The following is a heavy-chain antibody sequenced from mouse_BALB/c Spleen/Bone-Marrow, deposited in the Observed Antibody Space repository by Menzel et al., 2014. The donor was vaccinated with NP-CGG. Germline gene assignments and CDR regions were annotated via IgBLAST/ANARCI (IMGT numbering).Heavy chain of an antibody. CDR2: ISGGGSYT. J-gene: IGHJ1*01. CDR3: VRVIGTGCFDV. D-gene: IGHD4-1*01. Sequence: EVKLEESGGGFVKPGGSLKLSCAASGFTFSTYAMSWVRQSPEKRLEWVAEISGGGSYTYYPDTVTGRFTISRDNAKNTLYLEMSSLRSEDTAMYYCVRVIGTGCFDVWGAGTTVTVSS. V-gene: IGHV5-9-4*01. CDR1: GFTFSTYA.